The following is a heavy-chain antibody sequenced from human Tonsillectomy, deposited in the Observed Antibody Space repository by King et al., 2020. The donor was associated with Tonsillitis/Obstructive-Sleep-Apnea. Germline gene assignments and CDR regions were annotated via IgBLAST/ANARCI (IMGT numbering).Heavy chain of an antibody. V-gene: IGHV7-4-1*02. Sequence: QLVQSGSELKKPGASVKVSCKASGYTFTRYAMDWVRQAPGQGLEWMGWINTNTGNPTYAQGFTGRFVFSLDTSVSTAYLQISSLKAEDTAVSYCASLYSSGWYDFDYWGQGTLVTVSS. D-gene: IGHD6-19*01. CDR2: INTNTGNP. J-gene: IGHJ4*02. CDR1: GYTFTRYA. CDR3: ASLYSSGWYDFDY.